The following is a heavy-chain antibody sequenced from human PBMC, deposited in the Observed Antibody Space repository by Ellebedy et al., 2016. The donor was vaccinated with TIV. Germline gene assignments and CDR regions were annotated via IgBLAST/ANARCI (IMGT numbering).Heavy chain of an antibody. D-gene: IGHD3-10*01. V-gene: IGHV3-11*01. CDR3: AKDRGVGGAFHI. CDR1: RFTISDYS. J-gene: IGHJ3*02. CDR2: ITDGGGTT. Sequence: GESLKISCAASRFTISDYSMSWIRQAPGKGLEWISYITDGGGTTYYADSVKGRFTISRDNIHNSLYLQINSLRAEDTALYYCAKDRGVGGAFHIWGQGTMVTVSS.